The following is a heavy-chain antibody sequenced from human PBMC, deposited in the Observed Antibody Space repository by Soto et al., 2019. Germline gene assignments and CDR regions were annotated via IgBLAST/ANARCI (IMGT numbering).Heavy chain of an antibody. J-gene: IGHJ4*02. CDR1: GGSISSGDYC. V-gene: IGHV4-30-4*01. CDR3: ARDYASGSGPEY. Sequence: SETLSLTCSVSGGSISSGDYCWSWIRQPPGEGLEWIGYIYYSGTTYYSPSLKSRVTISADRSKNQFSLRLTSVTAADTAVYYCARDYASGSGPEYWGQGTLVTVSS. D-gene: IGHD3-10*01. CDR2: IYYSGTT.